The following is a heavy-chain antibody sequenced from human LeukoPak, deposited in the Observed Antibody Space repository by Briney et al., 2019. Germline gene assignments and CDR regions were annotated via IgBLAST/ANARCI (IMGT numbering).Heavy chain of an antibody. Sequence: GGSLRLSCAASGFSFSDYNMNWVRQAPGKGLEWVSSISSGSSYIYYADSVKGRFTISRDNAKNSLYLQMNSLRAEDTAVYYCARDREQWLVRRFDYWGQGTPVTVSS. J-gene: IGHJ4*02. CDR3: ARDREQWLVRRFDY. V-gene: IGHV3-21*06. CDR2: ISSGSSYI. CDR1: GFSFSDYN. D-gene: IGHD6-19*01.